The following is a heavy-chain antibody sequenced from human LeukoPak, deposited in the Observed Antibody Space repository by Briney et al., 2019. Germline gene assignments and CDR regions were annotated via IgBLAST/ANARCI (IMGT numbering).Heavy chain of an antibody. J-gene: IGHJ6*03. CDR3: AKDFSSASYTYYYYYMDV. Sequence: SETLSLTCSVSGGSINSRSYSWTWIRQPPGKDLEWIGSINYRGNTYFNPSLKSRVSMSVDTSTNQFSLRLRSVTAADTAIYYCAKDFSSASYTYYYYYMDVWGKGTTVTVSS. D-gene: IGHD6-25*01. CDR2: INYRGNT. V-gene: IGHV4-39*07. CDR1: GGSINSRSYS.